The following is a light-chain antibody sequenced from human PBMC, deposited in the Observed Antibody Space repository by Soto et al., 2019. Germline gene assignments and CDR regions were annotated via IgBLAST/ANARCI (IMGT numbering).Light chain of an antibody. Sequence: QSVLTQPPSASGTPGQGVAISCSGSSSNMGSNTVNWYQHLPRTAPKLLIYNDNQRPSWVPDRFFGSKSGTSASLASTGLQSEDEADYYCAAWDGSLNHILFGGGTKVTVL. CDR3: AAWDGSLNHIL. CDR2: NDN. CDR1: SSNMGSNT. V-gene: IGLV1-44*01. J-gene: IGLJ2*01.